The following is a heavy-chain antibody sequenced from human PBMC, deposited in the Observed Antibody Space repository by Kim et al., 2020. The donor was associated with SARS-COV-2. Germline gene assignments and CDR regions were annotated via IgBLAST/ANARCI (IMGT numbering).Heavy chain of an antibody. CDR3: ARSEGRASWHQFDY. V-gene: IGHV4-59*01. Sequence: SETLSLTCTVSSDSFSAYYWSWIRQIPGKGLEWIGYIFYSGSTNYNPSLKSRATISWDTSRNQVSLDLTSVTQADTAVYYCARSEGRASWHQFDYWGQGVLVTVSS. J-gene: IGHJ4*02. CDR1: SDSFSAYY. CDR2: IFYSGST.